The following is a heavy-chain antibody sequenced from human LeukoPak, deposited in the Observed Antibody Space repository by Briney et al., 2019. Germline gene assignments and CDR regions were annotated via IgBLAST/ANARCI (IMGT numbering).Heavy chain of an antibody. CDR3: ARFTPQGYGWGGYNRFDP. J-gene: IGHJ5*02. CDR1: GYSISSGYY. V-gene: IGHV4-38-2*02. Sequence: PSKTLSLTCTVSGYSISSGYYWGWIRQPPGKGLEWIGSIYHSGSTYYNPSLKSRVTISVDTSKNQFSLNLTSVTAADTAVYYCARFTPQGYGWGGYNRFDPWGQGTLVTVSS. D-gene: IGHD3-16*01. CDR2: IYHSGST.